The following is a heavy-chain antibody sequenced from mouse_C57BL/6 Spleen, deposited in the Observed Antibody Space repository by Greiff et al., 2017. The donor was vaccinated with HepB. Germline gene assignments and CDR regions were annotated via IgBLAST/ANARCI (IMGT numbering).Heavy chain of an antibody. D-gene: IGHD4-1*01. CDR1: GFTFTDYY. J-gene: IGHJ2*01. CDR2: IRNKANGYTT. CDR3: ARSKLAFDY. V-gene: IGHV7-3*01. Sequence: EVKLQESGGGLVQPGGSLSLSCAASGFTFTDYYMSWVRQPPGKALEWLGFIRNKANGYTTEYSASVKGRFTISRDNSQSILYLQMNALRAEDSATYYCARSKLAFDYWGQGTTLTVSS.